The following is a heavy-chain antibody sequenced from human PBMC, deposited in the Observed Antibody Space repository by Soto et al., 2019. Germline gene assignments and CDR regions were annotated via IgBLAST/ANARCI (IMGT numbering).Heavy chain of an antibody. V-gene: IGHV3-74*01. CDR3: TRGHRSTSTGKGAF. CDR2: INDDGSST. CDR1: GFTFSMYW. Sequence: GGSLRLSCAASGFTFSMYWMHWVRQVPGKGPEWVSRINDDGSSTNYADSVKGRFTISRDNAKNTLYLQMNDLRAEDTAVYYCTRGHRSTSTGKGAFWGQGTLVTVSS. J-gene: IGHJ4*02. D-gene: IGHD1-1*01.